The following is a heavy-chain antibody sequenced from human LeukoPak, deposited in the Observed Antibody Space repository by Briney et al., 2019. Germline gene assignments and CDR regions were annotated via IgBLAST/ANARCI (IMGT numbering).Heavy chain of an antibody. J-gene: IGHJ4*02. CDR3: TREVATLPPYFDY. Sequence: GGSLRLSCTASGFTFGDYAMSWVRQAPGKGLEWVGVIRSKACGGTTEYAASGKGRFTISRDDYKRIVYLQMTSLKTEDTAVYYCTREVATLPPYFDYWGQGTLVTVSS. D-gene: IGHD5-12*01. CDR2: IRSKACGGTT. CDR1: GFTFGDYA. V-gene: IGHV3-49*04.